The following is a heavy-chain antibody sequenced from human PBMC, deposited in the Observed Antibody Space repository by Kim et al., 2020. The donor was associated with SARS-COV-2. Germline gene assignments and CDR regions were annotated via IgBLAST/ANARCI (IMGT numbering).Heavy chain of an antibody. Sequence: TYNPPLRSRVTISVDKSKIQFSLKLSSVTAADTAVYYCARTEQPLGYFDYWGQGTLVTVSS. D-gene: IGHD3-16*02. J-gene: IGHJ4*02. V-gene: IGHV4-4*02. CDR3: ARTEQPLGYFDY.